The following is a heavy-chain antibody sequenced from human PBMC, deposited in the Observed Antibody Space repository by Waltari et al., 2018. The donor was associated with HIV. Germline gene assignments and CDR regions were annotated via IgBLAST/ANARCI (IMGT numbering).Heavy chain of an antibody. CDR2: INPDNAGT. D-gene: IGHD2-15*01. CDR3: ARDICNGGSCYSYYFDY. Sequence: QVQLVQSGAEVKKPGASVKVSCKASGYTFTGYYMPWVRQAPGQGLEWMGWINPDNAGTKYAQKFQGRVTMTRDTSISTAYMELSRLRSDDTAVYYCARDICNGGSCYSYYFDYWGQGTLVTVSS. J-gene: IGHJ4*02. CDR1: GYTFTGYY. V-gene: IGHV1-2*02.